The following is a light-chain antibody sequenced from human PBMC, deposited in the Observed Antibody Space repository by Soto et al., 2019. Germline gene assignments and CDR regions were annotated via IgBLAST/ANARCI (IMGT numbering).Light chain of an antibody. CDR1: QSISSR. Sequence: DIQMTQSPSTLSASVGDRVTITCRASQSISSRLAWDQQKPGKAPKLLIYKASSLESGVPSRFSGSGSGTDFTLTISSLQPDDCATYYCQQYNSYWTFGQGTKVEIK. V-gene: IGKV1-5*03. CDR3: QQYNSYWT. CDR2: KAS. J-gene: IGKJ1*01.